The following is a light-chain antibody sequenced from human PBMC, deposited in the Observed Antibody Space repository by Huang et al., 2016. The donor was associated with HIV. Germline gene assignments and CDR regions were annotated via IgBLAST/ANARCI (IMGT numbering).Light chain of an antibody. CDR1: QTINNN. J-gene: IGKJ1*01. Sequence: EMVMTQSPGTLSVSPGESAVLSCRASQTINNNLAWYQQKPGQTPRLLIYGASARATGIPVRFRGSGSGTNFTLTISSLESEDVAVYYCQHYNNWPPWTFGQGTRVEVK. CDR3: QHYNNWPPWT. V-gene: IGKV3D-15*01. CDR2: GAS.